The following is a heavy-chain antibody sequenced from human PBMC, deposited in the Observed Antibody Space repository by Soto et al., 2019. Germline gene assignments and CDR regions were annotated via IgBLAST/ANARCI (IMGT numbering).Heavy chain of an antibody. Sequence: EVQLVESGGDLVKPGGCLRLSCAASGFTFSNAWMSWVRQAPGKGLEWVGRIKSKTDGGTTDYAAPVKGRFTISRDDSKNTLYLQMNSLKTEDTAVYYCTTVSNYDFWSGYRDYWGQGTLVTVSS. CDR1: GFTFSNAW. CDR2: IKSKTDGGTT. CDR3: TTVSNYDFWSGYRDY. J-gene: IGHJ4*02. V-gene: IGHV3-15*01. D-gene: IGHD3-3*01.